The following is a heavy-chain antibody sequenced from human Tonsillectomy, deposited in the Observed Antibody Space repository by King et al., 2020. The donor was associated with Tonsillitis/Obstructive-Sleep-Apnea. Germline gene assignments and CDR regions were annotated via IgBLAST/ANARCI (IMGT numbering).Heavy chain of an antibody. D-gene: IGHD3-22*01. CDR3: ARDYYDRSGYYHGYFQH. V-gene: IGHV1-18*01. J-gene: IGHJ1*01. CDR2: SRPYNGDT. Sequence: VQLVESGTEVKKPGASVKVSCKASGYTFTNYDITWVRQAPGQGLEWMGWSRPYNGDTNYAQKLQGRVTMTSDTSTSTAYMELRSLRSADTAVYYCARDYYDRSGYYHGYFQHWGQGTLVTVSS. CDR1: GYTFTNYD.